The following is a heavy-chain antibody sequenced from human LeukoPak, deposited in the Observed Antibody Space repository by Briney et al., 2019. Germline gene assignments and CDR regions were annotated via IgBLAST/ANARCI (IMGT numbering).Heavy chain of an antibody. Sequence: GESLKISCKGSGYSFPSYWITWVRQMPGKGLEWMGRIDPSDSYTNYSPSFQGHVTISADKSIRTAYLQWSSLKASDTAMYYCARSYSGYDYLDHWGQGTLVTVSS. CDR1: GYSFPSYW. V-gene: IGHV5-10-1*01. D-gene: IGHD5-12*01. CDR3: ARSYSGYDYLDH. CDR2: IDPSDSYT. J-gene: IGHJ4*02.